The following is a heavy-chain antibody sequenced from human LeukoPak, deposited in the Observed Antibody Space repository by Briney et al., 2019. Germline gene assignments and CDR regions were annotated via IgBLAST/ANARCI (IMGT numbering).Heavy chain of an antibody. Sequence: ASVKVSCKASGYTFTSYAMHWVRQAPGQRLEWMGWINAGNGNTKYSQKFQGRVTITRDTSASTAYMELSSLRSEDTAEYYCARDGYSYGYVWFDPWGQGTLVTVSS. CDR3: ARDGYSYGYVWFDP. V-gene: IGHV1-3*01. D-gene: IGHD5-18*01. J-gene: IGHJ5*02. CDR2: INAGNGNT. CDR1: GYTFTSYA.